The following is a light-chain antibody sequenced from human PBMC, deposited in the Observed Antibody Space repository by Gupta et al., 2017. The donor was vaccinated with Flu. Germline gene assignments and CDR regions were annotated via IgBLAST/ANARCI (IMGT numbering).Light chain of an antibody. Sequence: DIVMTQSPASLAVSLGERATINFKSIQSVLYSYNNKNYLAWYQQKPVQPPKLLIYWASTREYGVPDRFSGRGSGTDFTLTISSLQAEDVAVYYCQQYYSTPPAFGQGTLLEIK. J-gene: IGKJ5*01. CDR3: QQYYSTPPA. CDR2: WAS. V-gene: IGKV4-1*01. CDR1: QSVLYSYNNKNY.